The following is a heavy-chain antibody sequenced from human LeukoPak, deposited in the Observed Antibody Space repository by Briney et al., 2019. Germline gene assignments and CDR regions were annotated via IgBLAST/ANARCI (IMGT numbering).Heavy chain of an antibody. CDR3: ARVGDYYDSSGYPRYYFGY. Sequence: PSETLSLTCTVSGGSISSYYWSWIRQPPGKGLEWIGYIYYSGSTNYNPSLKSRVTISVDTSKNQFSLKLSSVTAADTAVYYCARVGDYYDSSGYPRYYFGYWGQGTLVAVSS. V-gene: IGHV4-59*01. D-gene: IGHD3-22*01. CDR1: GGSISSYY. J-gene: IGHJ4*02. CDR2: IYYSGST.